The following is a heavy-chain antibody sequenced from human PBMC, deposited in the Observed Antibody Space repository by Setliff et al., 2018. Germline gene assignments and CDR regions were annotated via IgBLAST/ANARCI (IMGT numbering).Heavy chain of an antibody. CDR1: GYMFKSHG. D-gene: IGHD3-3*01. V-gene: IGHV1-18*04. Sequence: GASVKVSCKASGYMFKSHGINWLRPAPGQGLEWLGWISPYNGNTKNAQTVQDRIRMTTDTSTGTSYMELSRLRSDDTAVYFCARSSDSGYYHQRDAFDIWGQGTRVTVSS. CDR3: ARSSDSGYYHQRDAFDI. CDR2: ISPYNGNT. J-gene: IGHJ3*02.